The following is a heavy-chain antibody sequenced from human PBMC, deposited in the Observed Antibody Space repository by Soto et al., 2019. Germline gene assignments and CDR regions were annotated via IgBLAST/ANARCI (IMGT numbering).Heavy chain of an antibody. CDR1: GFTFSSYS. D-gene: IGHD2-15*01. CDR3: ARDFHCSGGSCPFDY. Sequence: GGSLRLSCAASGFTFSSYSMNWVRQAPGKGLEWVSSISSSSSYIYYADSVKGRFTISRDNAKNSLYLQMNSLRAEDTAAYYCARDFHCSGGSCPFDYWGQGTLVTVSS. J-gene: IGHJ4*02. V-gene: IGHV3-21*01. CDR2: ISSSSSYI.